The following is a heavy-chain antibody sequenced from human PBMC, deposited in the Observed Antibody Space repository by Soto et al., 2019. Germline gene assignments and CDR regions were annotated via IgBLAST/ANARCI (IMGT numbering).Heavy chain of an antibody. CDR1: GGTFSSYA. CDR2: IIPIFGTA. CDR3: ARATVDKDTSYYYYGMDV. Sequence: ASVKVSCKASGGTFSSYAISWVRQAPGQGLEWMGGIIPIFGTANYAQKFQGRVTITADESTSTAYMELTSLRSENTAVYYCARATVDKDTSYYYYGMDVWGQGTTVTVSS. J-gene: IGHJ6*02. V-gene: IGHV1-69*13. D-gene: IGHD4-17*01.